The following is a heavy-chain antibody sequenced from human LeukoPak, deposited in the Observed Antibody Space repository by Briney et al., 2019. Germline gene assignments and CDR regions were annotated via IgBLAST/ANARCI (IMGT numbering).Heavy chain of an antibody. Sequence: SETLSLTCTVSGGSISSSSYYWGWIRQPPGKGLEWIGSIYYSGSTYYNPSLKSRVTISVDTSKNQFSLKLSSVTAADTAVYYCAREVGYSYGYHYWGQGTLVTVSS. CDR3: AREVGYSYGYHY. CDR1: GGSISSSSYY. J-gene: IGHJ4*02. D-gene: IGHD5-18*01. V-gene: IGHV4-39*07. CDR2: IYYSGST.